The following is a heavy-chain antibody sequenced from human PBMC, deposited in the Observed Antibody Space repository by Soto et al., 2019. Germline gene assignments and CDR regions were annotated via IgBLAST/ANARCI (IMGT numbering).Heavy chain of an antibody. CDR2: SYSSGST. CDR3: ARFVRSCSGTTCYTRADV. V-gene: IGHV4-61*01. CDR1: GGSVSSDTHY. Sequence: QVQLQESGPGLVKPSETLSLTCTVSGGSVSSDTHYWSWIRQPPGKRLEWIGFSYSSGSTNYNPSLKSRVTMSVDTSKNQFSLKLRSVIVADTAVYHCARFVRSCSGTTCYTRADVWGQGTTVTVSS. D-gene: IGHD2-2*02. J-gene: IGHJ6*02.